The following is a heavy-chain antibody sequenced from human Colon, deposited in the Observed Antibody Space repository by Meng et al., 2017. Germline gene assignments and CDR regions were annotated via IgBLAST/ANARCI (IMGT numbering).Heavy chain of an antibody. Sequence: QLQLQGSGPRLVGPSGPLSLPRAVSGGSISSYNWWSWVRQPPGKGLEWIGQIDLGGTPYYNPSLESRVIMSLDKSKNQLSLRLTSVAAADTAVYYCARHGGWHFDYWGQGALVTVSS. J-gene: IGHJ4*02. CDR2: IDLGGTP. V-gene: IGHV4-4*02. CDR1: GGSISSYNW. CDR3: ARHGGWHFDY. D-gene: IGHD6-19*01.